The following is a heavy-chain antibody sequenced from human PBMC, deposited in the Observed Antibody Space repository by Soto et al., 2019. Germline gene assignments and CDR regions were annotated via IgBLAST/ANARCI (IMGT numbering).Heavy chain of an antibody. Sequence: QVQLQESGPGLVKPSQTLSLTCTVSGASISSGGYYWSWIRQLPGKGLEYIGYIFHSGSSYYNPSLKSRVTMSVDTSTNQFSLKLSSVTVAATAVYYCARKQQFAAHFFDPWGQGTLVTVSS. D-gene: IGHD1-1*01. J-gene: IGHJ5*02. CDR3: ARKQQFAAHFFDP. CDR1: GASISSGGYY. V-gene: IGHV4-31*03. CDR2: IFHSGSS.